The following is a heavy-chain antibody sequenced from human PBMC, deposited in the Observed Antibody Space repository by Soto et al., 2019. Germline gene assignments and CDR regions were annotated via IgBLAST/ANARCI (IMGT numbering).Heavy chain of an antibody. V-gene: IGHV1-69*01. CDR3: VRGYYDSVWAT. CDR1: GGPRXGFS. J-gene: IGHJ5*02. D-gene: IGHD3-22*01. Sequence: QVXLVQSGAXXKRPGSSVKXXXXASGGPRXGFSFSWVRQAPGQGLEWVGGVLPIFERSTYAPGFQGRVTITADESTDTAYMELTTLSVEDTAMYYCVRGYYDSVWATWGQGTLITVSS. CDR2: VLPIFERS.